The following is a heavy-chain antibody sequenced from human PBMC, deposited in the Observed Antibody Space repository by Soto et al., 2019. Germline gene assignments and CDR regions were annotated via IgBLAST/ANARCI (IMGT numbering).Heavy chain of an antibody. CDR1: GFSFSDYS. CDR2: IDLSGTTR. Sequence: EVQLLESGGDLVQPGGSLRLSCAASGFSFSDYSRNWVRQAPGRGLEWVAFIDLSGTTRDYRESVKGRFTISEDESMNTVYLQKNSLRVEDAAVYYCTKDRVPDGIYSFGYWGQGALVTVSS. D-gene: IGHD2-15*01. CDR3: TKDRVPDGIYSFGY. J-gene: IGHJ4*02. V-gene: IGHV3-23*03.